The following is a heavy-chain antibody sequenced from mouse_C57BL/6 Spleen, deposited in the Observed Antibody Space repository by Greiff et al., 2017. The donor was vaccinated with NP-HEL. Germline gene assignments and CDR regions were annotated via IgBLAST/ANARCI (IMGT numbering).Heavy chain of an antibody. V-gene: IGHV3-8*01. J-gene: IGHJ1*03. CDR1: GYSITSDY. CDR2: ISYSGST. D-gene: IGHD6-1*01. Sequence: EVQLKESGPGLAKPSQTLSLPCSVTGYSITSDYWNWIRQFPGNKLEYMGYISYSGSTYYNPSLKSRISITRDTSKNQYYLQLNSVTTEDTATYYCARSPSAGHWYFDVWGTGTTVTVSS. CDR3: ARSPSAGHWYFDV.